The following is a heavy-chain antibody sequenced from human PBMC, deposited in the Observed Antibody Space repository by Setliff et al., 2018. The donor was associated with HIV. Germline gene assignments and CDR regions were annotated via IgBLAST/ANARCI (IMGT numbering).Heavy chain of an antibody. J-gene: IGHJ3*01. D-gene: IGHD3-22*01. Sequence: ASVKVSCKASGYTFTSYYMHWVRQAPGQGLEWMGIINPSGGSTIYAQKFQGRVTMTEDTSTDTAYMELRGLRSDDTAVYYCAREGDSSGYYRHWGQGTMVTVSS. V-gene: IGHV1-46*01. CDR1: GYTFTSYY. CDR2: INPSGGST. CDR3: AREGDSSGYYRH.